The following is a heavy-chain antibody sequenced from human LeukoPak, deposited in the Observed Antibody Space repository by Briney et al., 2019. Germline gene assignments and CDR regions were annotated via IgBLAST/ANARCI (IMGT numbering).Heavy chain of an antibody. CDR1: GYSFTSYW. CDR2: IYPGDSDT. Sequence: GESLKISCKGSGYSFTSYWIGWVRQMPGKGLEWMGIIYPGDSDTRYSPSFQGQVTISADKSISTAYLQWSSLKASDTAMYYCARESGSYPHTSYYFDYWGQGTLVTVSS. CDR3: ARESGSYPHTSYYFDY. J-gene: IGHJ4*02. D-gene: IGHD1-26*01. V-gene: IGHV5-51*01.